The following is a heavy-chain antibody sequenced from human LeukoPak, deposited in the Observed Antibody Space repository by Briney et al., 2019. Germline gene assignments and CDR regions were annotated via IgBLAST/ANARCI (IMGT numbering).Heavy chain of an antibody. CDR1: GYTFTSCY. CDR2: INPSGGST. D-gene: IGHD6-19*01. CDR3: ARDGVAGVYYFDY. V-gene: IGHV1-46*01. J-gene: IGHJ4*02. Sequence: ASVKVSCKASGYTFTSCYMHWVRQAPGQGLEWMGIINPSGGSTNYAQKFQGRVTMTRDMSTSTVYMELSSLRSEDTAVYYCARDGVAGVYYFDYWGQGTLVTVSS.